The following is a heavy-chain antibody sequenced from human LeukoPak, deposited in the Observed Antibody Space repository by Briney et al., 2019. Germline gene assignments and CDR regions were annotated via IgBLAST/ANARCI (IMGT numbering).Heavy chain of an antibody. V-gene: IGHV4-59*01. CDR3: AREEAARLGYFDY. J-gene: IGHJ4*02. CDR2: IYYSGST. Sequence: PSETLSLTCTVSGGSISSYYWSWIRQPPGKGLEWIGYIYYSGSTNYNPSLKSRVTISVDTSKNQFSLKLSSVTAADTAVYYCAREEAARLGYFDYWGQGTLVTVSS. CDR1: GGSISSYY. D-gene: IGHD6-6*01.